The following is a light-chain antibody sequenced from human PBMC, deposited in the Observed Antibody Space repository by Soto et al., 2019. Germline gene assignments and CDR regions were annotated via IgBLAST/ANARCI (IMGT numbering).Light chain of an antibody. J-gene: IGKJ5*01. V-gene: IGKV1-8*01. Sequence: IQITQSPSSLSSSVVERVTITCRASQGISSYLAWYQQKPGKAPKLLIYAASTLQSGVPSRFSGSGSGTDFTLTISCLQSEDFATYYCQQYYSYPNTFGQGTRLEIK. CDR1: QGISSY. CDR3: QQYYSYPNT. CDR2: AAS.